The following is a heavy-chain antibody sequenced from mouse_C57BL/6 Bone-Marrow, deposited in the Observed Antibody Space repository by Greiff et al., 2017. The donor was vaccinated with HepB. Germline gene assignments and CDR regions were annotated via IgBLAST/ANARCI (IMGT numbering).Heavy chain of an antibody. D-gene: IGHD2-3*01. J-gene: IGHJ2*01. CDR3: TTDDGYSGY. V-gene: IGHV14-4*01. Sequence: VQLKESGAELVRPGASVKLSCTASGFNIKDDYMHWVKQRPEQGLEWIGWIDPENGDTEYASKFQGKATITADTSSNTASLQLSSLTSEDTAVYYCTTDDGYSGYWGQGTTLTVSS. CDR2: IDPENGDT. CDR1: GFNIKDDY.